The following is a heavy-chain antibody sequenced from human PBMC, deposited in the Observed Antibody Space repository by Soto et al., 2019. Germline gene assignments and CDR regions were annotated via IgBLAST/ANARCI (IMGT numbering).Heavy chain of an antibody. CDR3: AKNANFCSWCMYG. CDR1: GFTFNSFA. CDR2: ISSSGDGK. J-gene: IGHJ6*02. V-gene: IGHV3-23*01. D-gene: IGHD2-15*01. Sequence: GGSLRLSCAASGFTFNSFAMTWVRQAPGKGLEWVSIISSSGDGKYYVDSVKGRFTISRDNCRNTLHLQMNSLRAEDTAVYYCAKNANFCSWCMYGCGQGSTVTVAS.